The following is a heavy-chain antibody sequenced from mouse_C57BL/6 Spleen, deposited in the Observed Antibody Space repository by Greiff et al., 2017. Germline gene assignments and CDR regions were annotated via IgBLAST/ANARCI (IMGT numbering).Heavy chain of an antibody. CDR2: ISYDGSN. D-gene: IGHD2-4*01. V-gene: IGHV3-6*01. CDR1: GYSITSGYY. CDR3: ARGTYYDYMYYFDY. J-gene: IGHJ2*01. Sequence: EVQLQESGPGLVKPSQSLSLTCSVTGYSITSGYYWNWIRQFPGNKLEWMGYISYDGSNNYNPSLKNRISITRDTSKNQFFLKLNSVPTEDTATYYCARGTYYDYMYYFDYWGQGTTLTVSS.